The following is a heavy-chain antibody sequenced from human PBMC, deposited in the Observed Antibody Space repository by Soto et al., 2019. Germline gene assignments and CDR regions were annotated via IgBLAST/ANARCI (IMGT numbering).Heavy chain of an antibody. CDR3: ATDLRMVRGVITPFDY. D-gene: IGHD3-10*01. CDR2: FDPEDGET. Sequence: ASVKVSCKVSGYTLTELSMHWVRQAPGKGLEWMGGFDPEDGETIYAQKFQGRVTMTEDTSTGTAYMELSSLRSEDTAVYYCATDLRMVRGVITPFDYWGQGTLVTVSS. V-gene: IGHV1-24*01. J-gene: IGHJ4*01. CDR1: GYTLTELS.